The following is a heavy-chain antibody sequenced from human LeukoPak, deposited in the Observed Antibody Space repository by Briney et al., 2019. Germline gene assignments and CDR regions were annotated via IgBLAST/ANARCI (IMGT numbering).Heavy chain of an antibody. CDR2: IIPIFGAP. CDR1: GGTFCSYA. CDR3: ARCYDLWSGYYRWLDP. Sequence: GASVKVSCKASGGTFCSYAISWVRQAPGQGLEWMGGIIPIFGAPNYAQKFQGRVTITADESTSTAYMELSSLRSEDTAVYYRARCYDLWSGYYRWLDPWGQGTLVTVSS. V-gene: IGHV1-69*13. D-gene: IGHD3-3*01. J-gene: IGHJ5*02.